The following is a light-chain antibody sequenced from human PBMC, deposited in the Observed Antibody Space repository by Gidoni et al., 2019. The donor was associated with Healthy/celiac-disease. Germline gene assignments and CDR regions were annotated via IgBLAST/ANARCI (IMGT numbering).Light chain of an antibody. V-gene: IGLV3-1*01. Sequence: SSELTQPPSVSVSPGQTASITCSGDKLGYKYACWYQQKPGQSPVLVIYQDSKRPSGIPERFSGSNSGNTATLTISGTQAMDEADYYCQAWDSSTAWVFGGGTKLTVL. CDR1: KLGYKY. CDR2: QDS. J-gene: IGLJ3*02. CDR3: QAWDSSTAWV.